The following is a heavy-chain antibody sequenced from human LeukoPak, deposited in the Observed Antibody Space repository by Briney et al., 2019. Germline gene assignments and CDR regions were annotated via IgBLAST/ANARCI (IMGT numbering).Heavy chain of an antibody. CDR1: GNSVSSYY. V-gene: IGHV4-59*08. CDR2: VDQFGGA. CDR3: TRLSDLYDGTYLLDS. J-gene: IGHJ4*02. Sequence: SETLSLTCSVSGNSVSSYYWSWIRQPPGKGLEWVGYVDQFGGAIYNPSLKSRVTISVDTSNNQFSLRLTSVTAADKAVYHCTRLSDLYDGTYLLDSWSQGTLVTVSS. D-gene: IGHD3-22*01.